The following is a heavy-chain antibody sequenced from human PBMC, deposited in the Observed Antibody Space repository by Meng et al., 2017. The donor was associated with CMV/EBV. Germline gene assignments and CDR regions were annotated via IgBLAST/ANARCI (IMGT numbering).Heavy chain of an antibody. CDR3: AKDTIFGVDLNYYGMDV. V-gene: IGHV3-30*02. CDR2: IRYDGSNK. J-gene: IGHJ6*02. CDR1: GFTFSNYW. D-gene: IGHD3-3*01. Sequence: GESLKISCAASGFTFSNYWMSWVRQAPGKGLEWVAFIRYDGSNKYYADSVKGRFTISRDNSKNTLYLQMNSLRAEDTAVYYCAKDTIFGVDLNYYGMDVWGQGTTVTVSS.